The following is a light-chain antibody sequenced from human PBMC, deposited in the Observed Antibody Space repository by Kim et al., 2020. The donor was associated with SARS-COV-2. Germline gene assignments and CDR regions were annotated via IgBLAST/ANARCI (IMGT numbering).Light chain of an antibody. Sequence: SYELTQPPSVSVSPGQTASNTCSGDKLGDKYACWYQQKPGQSPVLVIYQDSKRPSGIPERFSGSNSGNTATLTIRGTQAMDEADYYCQAWDSSTVVFGGGTQLTVL. V-gene: IGLV3-1*01. CDR1: KLGDKY. J-gene: IGLJ2*01. CDR3: QAWDSSTVV. CDR2: QDS.